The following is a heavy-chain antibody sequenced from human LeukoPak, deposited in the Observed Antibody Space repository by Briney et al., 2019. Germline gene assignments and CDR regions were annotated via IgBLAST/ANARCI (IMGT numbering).Heavy chain of an antibody. CDR1: GFTFSSYE. J-gene: IGHJ4*02. V-gene: IGHV3-48*03. CDR2: ISSSGSTI. CDR3: ARSHFGELLLPFDY. Sequence: PGGSLRLSCAASGFTFSSYEMNWVRQAPGKGLEWVSYISSSGSTIYYADSVKGRFTISRANAKNSLYLQMNSLRAEDTAVYYCARSHFGELLLPFDYWGQGTLVTVSS. D-gene: IGHD3-10*01.